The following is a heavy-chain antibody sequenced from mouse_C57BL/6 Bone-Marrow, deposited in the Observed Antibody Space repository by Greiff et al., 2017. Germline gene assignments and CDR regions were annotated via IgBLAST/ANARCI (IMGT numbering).Heavy chain of an antibody. D-gene: IGHD2-1*01. CDR1: GYTFTSYW. CDR3: ARPVYYGNYVNYFDY. V-gene: IGHV1-50*01. CDR2: IDPSDSYT. J-gene: IGHJ2*01. Sequence: VQLQQPGAELVKPGASVKLSCKASGYTFTSYWMQWVKQRPGQGLEWIGEIDPSDSYTNYNQKFKGKATLTVDTSSSTAYMQLSSLTSEDSAVYYCARPVYYGNYVNYFDYWGQGTTLTVSS.